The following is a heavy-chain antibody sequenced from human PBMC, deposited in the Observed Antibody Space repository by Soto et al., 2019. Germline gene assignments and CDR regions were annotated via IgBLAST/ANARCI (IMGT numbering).Heavy chain of an antibody. CDR3: AGLPTGYPNWFDP. CDR1: GASISTNHHN. D-gene: IGHD3-9*01. V-gene: IGHV4-39*01. CDR2: IHYRGDT. Sequence: QVQLQGSGPGLVRPSETLSLTCTVSGASISTNHHNWAWVRQPPGKGLEWMGNIHYRGDTYFNPSLGSRLSMSVDTSKNQFSLQLTSVTAADTDVYYCAGLPTGYPNWFDPWGQGTLVTVSS. J-gene: IGHJ5*02.